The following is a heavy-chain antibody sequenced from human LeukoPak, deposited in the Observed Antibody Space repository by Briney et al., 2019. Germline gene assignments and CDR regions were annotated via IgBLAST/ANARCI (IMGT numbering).Heavy chain of an antibody. CDR3: ARTLGIAAAGTWWFDP. V-gene: IGHV3-21*01. J-gene: IGHJ5*02. CDR1: GFTFSSYS. D-gene: IGHD6-13*01. CDR2: ISSSSSYI. Sequence: GGSLRLSCAASGFTFSSYSMNWVRQAPGKGLEWVSSISSSSSYIYYADSVKGRFTISRGNAKNSLYLQMNSLRAEDTAVYYCARTLGIAAAGTWWFDPWGQGTLVTVSS.